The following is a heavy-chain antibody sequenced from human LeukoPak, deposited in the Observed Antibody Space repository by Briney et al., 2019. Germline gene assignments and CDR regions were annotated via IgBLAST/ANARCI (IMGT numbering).Heavy chain of an antibody. CDR3: ARGDIVVVPAAAKGAFDY. J-gene: IGHJ4*02. Sequence: SETLSLTCTVSGGSISSSSYYWGWIRQPPGKGLEWIGSIYYSGSTYYNPSLKSRVTISVDTSKNQFSLKLSSVTAADTAVYYCARGDIVVVPAAAKGAFDYWGQGTLVTVSS. CDR2: IYYSGST. V-gene: IGHV4-39*07. D-gene: IGHD2-2*01. CDR1: GGSISSSSYY.